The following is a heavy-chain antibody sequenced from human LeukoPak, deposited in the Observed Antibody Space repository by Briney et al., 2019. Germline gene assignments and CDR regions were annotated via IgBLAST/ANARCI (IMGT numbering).Heavy chain of an antibody. J-gene: IGHJ6*02. CDR3: ARGPYYYGSGPRGVGYYYSMDV. CDR2: INHSGST. D-gene: IGHD3-10*01. Sequence: SETLSLTCAVYGGSFSGYYWSWIRQPPGKGLEWIGEINHSGSTNYNPSLKSRVTISVDTSKNQFSLKLSSVTAADTAVYYCARGPYYYGSGPRGVGYYYSMDVWGQGTTVTVSS. V-gene: IGHV4-34*01. CDR1: GGSFSGYY.